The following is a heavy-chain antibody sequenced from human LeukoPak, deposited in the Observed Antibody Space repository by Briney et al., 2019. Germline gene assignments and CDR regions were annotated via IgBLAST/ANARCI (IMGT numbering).Heavy chain of an antibody. V-gene: IGHV5-51*01. CDR3: ARRRHFWSGYYTHLYYFDY. CDR2: IYPGDSDT. D-gene: IGHD3-3*02. CDR1: GYSFTSYW. J-gene: IGHJ4*02. Sequence: GESLQISCKGSGYSFTSYWIGWVRQMPGKGLEWMGIIYPGDSDTRYSTSFQGQVTISADKSISTAYLQWSSLKASDTAMYYCARRRHFWSGYYTHLYYFDYWGQGTLVTVSS.